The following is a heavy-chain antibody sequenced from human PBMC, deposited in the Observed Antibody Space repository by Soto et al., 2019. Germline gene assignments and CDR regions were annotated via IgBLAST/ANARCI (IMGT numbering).Heavy chain of an antibody. D-gene: IGHD1-26*01. CDR2: ISYDGSNK. J-gene: IGHJ4*02. CDR3: SKPDSGSYPDY. CDR1: GFTFSSYG. V-gene: IGHV3-30*18. Sequence: GGSLRLSCAASGFTFSSYGMHWVRQAPGKGLEWVAVISYDGSNKYYADSVKGRFTISRDNSKNTLYLQMNSLRAEDTAVYYCSKPDSGSYPDYWGQGTRVTVS.